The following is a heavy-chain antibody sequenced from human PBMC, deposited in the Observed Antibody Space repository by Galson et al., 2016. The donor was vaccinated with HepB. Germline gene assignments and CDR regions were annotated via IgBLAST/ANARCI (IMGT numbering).Heavy chain of an antibody. V-gene: IGHV3-73*01. J-gene: IGHJ4*02. CDR3: CRFSATATPHVY. CDR1: GFTFSGSA. CDR2: IRSKANSFAT. Sequence: SLRLSCAASGFTFSGSAMHWVRQASGKGLEWVGRIRSKANSFATAYAASVKGRFTISRDDSKNTAYLHMNSLKTEDTAVYYCCRFSATATPHVYWGQGTLVTVSS. D-gene: IGHD4-17*01.